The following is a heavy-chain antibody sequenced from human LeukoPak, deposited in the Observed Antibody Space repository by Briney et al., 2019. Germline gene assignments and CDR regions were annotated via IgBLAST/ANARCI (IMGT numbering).Heavy chain of an antibody. CDR3: AREDSSWYLLNWFDP. V-gene: IGHV4-59*02. CDR2: IHYTGST. D-gene: IGHD6-13*01. J-gene: IGHJ5*02. CDR1: GGSVNNYY. Sequence: SETLSLTCTVSGGSVNNYYWNWIRQSPGKGLEWIGYIHYTGSTNSNPSLKTRVTISVDTSKNQFSLKLRSVTAADTAVYYCAREDSSWYLLNWFDPWGQGTLVTVSS.